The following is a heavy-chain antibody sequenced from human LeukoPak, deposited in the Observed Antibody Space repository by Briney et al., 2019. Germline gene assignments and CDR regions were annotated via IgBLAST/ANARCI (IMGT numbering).Heavy chain of an antibody. J-gene: IGHJ5*02. Sequence: GGSLRLSCAASGFTFDDYGMSWVRQAPGKGLEWVSGINWNGGSTGYADSVKGRFTISRDNAKNSLYLQMNSLRAEDTALYYCVRYMVREYHNWFDPWGQGTLVTVSS. CDR2: INWNGGST. D-gene: IGHD3-10*01. CDR3: VRYMVREYHNWFDP. CDR1: GFTFDDYG. V-gene: IGHV3-20*04.